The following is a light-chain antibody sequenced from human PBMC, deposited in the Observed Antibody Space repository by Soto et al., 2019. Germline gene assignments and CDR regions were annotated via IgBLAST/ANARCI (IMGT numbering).Light chain of an antibody. CDR3: QHYNNWPPWT. CDR2: GAS. J-gene: IGKJ1*01. CDR1: QSVSSN. V-gene: IGKV3-15*01. Sequence: EIVMTQSPATLSVSPGERATLSCRASQSVSSNLAWYQQKPGQAPRLLIYGASTRATGIPARFSGSGSGTEFTLTISSLQSEDFAVYYCQHYNNWPPWTFVLGTKVEIK.